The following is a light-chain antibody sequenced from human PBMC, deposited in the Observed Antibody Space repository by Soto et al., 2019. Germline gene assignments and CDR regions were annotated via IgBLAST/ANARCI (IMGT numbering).Light chain of an antibody. V-gene: IGKV3D-20*02. CDR2: GAS. CDR1: QSVSSSY. J-gene: IGKJ5*01. Sequence: EIVLTQAPGTLSFSPGERATLSCRASQSVSSSYLAWYQQRPGQAPRLLIYGASSRATGIPDRFSGSGSGTAFTLTIDNLEPEDFAIYYCQQRSNWPPITFGQGTRLEIK. CDR3: QQRSNWPPIT.